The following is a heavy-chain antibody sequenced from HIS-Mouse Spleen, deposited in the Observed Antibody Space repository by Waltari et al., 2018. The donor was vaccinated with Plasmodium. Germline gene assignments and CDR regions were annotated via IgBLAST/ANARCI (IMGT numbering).Heavy chain of an antibody. V-gene: IGHV3-7*01. CDR2: IKQDGSEK. D-gene: IGHD7-27*01. CDR3: AREFGTGNWYFDL. CDR1: GFPFSCYW. J-gene: IGHJ2*01. Sequence: EVQLVESGGGLVQPGGSLRLSCAASGFPFSCYWMSWGRQAPGKGLEWVANIKQDGSEKYYVDSVKGRFTISRDNAKNSLYLQMNSLRAEDTAVYYCAREFGTGNWYFDLWGRGTLVTVSS.